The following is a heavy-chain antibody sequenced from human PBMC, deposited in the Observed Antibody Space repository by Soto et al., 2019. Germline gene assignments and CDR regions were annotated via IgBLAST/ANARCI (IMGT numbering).Heavy chain of an antibody. Sequence: PSETLSLTCAAYGGSFSGYYWSWIRQPPGKGLEWIGEINHSGSTNYNPSLKSRVTISVDTSKNQFSLKLSSVTAADTAVYYCARGRIAARPPAPRSWFDPWGQGTLVTVSS. CDR1: GGSFSGYY. J-gene: IGHJ5*02. CDR3: ARGRIAARPPAPRSWFDP. D-gene: IGHD6-6*01. V-gene: IGHV4-34*01. CDR2: INHSGST.